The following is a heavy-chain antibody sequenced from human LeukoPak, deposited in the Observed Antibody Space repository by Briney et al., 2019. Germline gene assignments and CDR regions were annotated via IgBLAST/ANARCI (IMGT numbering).Heavy chain of an antibody. CDR3: ATINPLRIEGAKDY. D-gene: IGHD1-26*01. CDR2: IYSGGST. V-gene: IGHV3-53*01. Sequence: GGSLRLSCAASGFTVSSNYMSWVRQAPGKGLEWVSVIYSGGSTYYADSVKGRFTISRDNSKNTLYLQMNSLRAEDTAVYYCATINPLRIEGAKDYWGQGTLVTVSS. J-gene: IGHJ4*02. CDR1: GFTVSSNY.